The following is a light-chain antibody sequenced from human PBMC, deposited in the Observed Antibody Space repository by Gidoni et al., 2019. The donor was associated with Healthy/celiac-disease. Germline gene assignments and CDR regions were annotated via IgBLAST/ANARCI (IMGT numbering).Light chain of an antibody. CDR1: SSNIGSNY. CDR2: RNN. Sequence: QSVLTQPPSASGTPAQRVTISCSGSSSNIGSNYVYWYQQLPGTAPKLLIYRNNQRPSGVPDRFSGSKSGTSASLAISGLRSEDEADYYCAAWDDSLSARWVFGGGTKLTVL. V-gene: IGLV1-47*01. J-gene: IGLJ3*02. CDR3: AAWDDSLSARWV.